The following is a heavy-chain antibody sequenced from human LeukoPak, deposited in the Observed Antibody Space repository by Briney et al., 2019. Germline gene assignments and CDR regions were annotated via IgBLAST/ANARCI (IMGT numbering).Heavy chain of an antibody. CDR2: IWYDGSNK. V-gene: IGHV3-33*08. J-gene: IGHJ6*03. CDR1: GFTFSSYA. Sequence: GGSLRLSCAASGFTFSSYAMSWVRQAPGKGLEWVAVIWYDGSNKYYADSVKGRFTISRDNSKNTLYLQMNSLRAEDTAVYYCARDLCSSTSCVVYMDVWGKGTTVTVSS. CDR3: ARDLCSSTSCVVYMDV. D-gene: IGHD2-2*01.